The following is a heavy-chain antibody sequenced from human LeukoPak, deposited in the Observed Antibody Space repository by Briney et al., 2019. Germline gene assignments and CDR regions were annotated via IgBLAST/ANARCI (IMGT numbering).Heavy chain of an antibody. Sequence: GASVTVSCKASGDTFTGYYIHWVRQTPGQRLDWMGWSNPNSGANNYAQKFKGRVTVTRDTSISTVYMELSTLIYAAMSVYSCARRATYYGSGNLGNFYFDNWGQGTLVAISS. D-gene: IGHD3-10*01. V-gene: IGHV1-2*02. CDR1: GDTFTGYY. CDR2: SNPNSGAN. J-gene: IGHJ4*02. CDR3: ARRATYYGSGNLGNFYFDN.